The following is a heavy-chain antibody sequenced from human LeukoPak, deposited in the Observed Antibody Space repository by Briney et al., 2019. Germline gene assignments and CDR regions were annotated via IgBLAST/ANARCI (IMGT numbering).Heavy chain of an antibody. Sequence: GESLKISCKASGYSFTTYWIGWVRQMPGKGLEWMGIIFPVDSDTRYSPSFQGQVTISADKSISTAYLQWSSLKASDTAMYYCACQQLEGAFDIWGQGTMVTVSS. J-gene: IGHJ3*02. CDR3: ACQQLEGAFDI. D-gene: IGHD6-6*01. CDR1: GYSFTTYW. CDR2: IFPVDSDT. V-gene: IGHV5-51*01.